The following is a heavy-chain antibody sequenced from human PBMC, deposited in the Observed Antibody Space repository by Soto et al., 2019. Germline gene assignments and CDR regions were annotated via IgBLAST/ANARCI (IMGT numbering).Heavy chain of an antibody. V-gene: IGHV4-31*03. CDR1: GGSISSGGYY. J-gene: IGHJ6*02. CDR2: IYYSGST. Sequence: QVQLQESGPGLVKPSQTLSLTCTVSGGSISSGGYYWTWIRQHPGKGLEWIGYIYYSGSTYYNPSLESRVTMSVDTSKIQFSLKLSSVTAADTAVYYCARVCGGDCHYGMDVWGQGTTVTVSS. CDR3: ARVCGGDCHYGMDV. D-gene: IGHD2-21*02.